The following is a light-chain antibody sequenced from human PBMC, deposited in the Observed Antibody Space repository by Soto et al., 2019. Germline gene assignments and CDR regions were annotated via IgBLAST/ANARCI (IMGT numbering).Light chain of an antibody. Sequence: QSVLTQPPSASGTPGQRVTISCSGSSSNIGSNTVNWYQQLPTTAPKLLIYANNQRPSGVPDRFSGSKSGTSASLAISGLQSEDEADSYCAAWDASVNGPGFGTGTKVTVL. CDR2: ANN. CDR1: SSNIGSNT. V-gene: IGLV1-44*01. CDR3: AAWDASVNGPG. J-gene: IGLJ1*01.